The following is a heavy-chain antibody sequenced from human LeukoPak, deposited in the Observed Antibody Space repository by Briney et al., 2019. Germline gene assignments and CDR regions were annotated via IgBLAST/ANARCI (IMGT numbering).Heavy chain of an antibody. CDR2: TSSSSSYI. D-gene: IGHD2-15*01. J-gene: IGHJ5*02. CDR3: ARDIPTHCSGGSCHGTPWFDP. Sequence: GGSLRLSCAASGFTFSSYSMNWVRQAPGKGLEWVSSTSSSSSYIYYADSVKGRFTISRDNAKNSLYLQMNSLGAEDTAVYYCARDIPTHCSGGSCHGTPWFDPWGQGTLVTVSS. CDR1: GFTFSSYS. V-gene: IGHV3-21*01.